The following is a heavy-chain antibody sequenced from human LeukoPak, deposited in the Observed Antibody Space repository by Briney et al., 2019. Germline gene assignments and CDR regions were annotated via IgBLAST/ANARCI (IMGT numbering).Heavy chain of an antibody. CDR1: DGSISSYY. V-gene: IGHV4-59*01. J-gene: IGHJ3*02. D-gene: IGHD3-10*01. Sequence: SSETLSLTCIVSDGSISSYYWTWIRQPPGKGLEWIGYIYYSGSTNYNPSLKSRVTISVDTSKNQFSLKLSSVTAADTAVYYCARSDGYGLVGIWGQGTMVTVSS. CDR3: ARSDGYGLVGI. CDR2: IYYSGST.